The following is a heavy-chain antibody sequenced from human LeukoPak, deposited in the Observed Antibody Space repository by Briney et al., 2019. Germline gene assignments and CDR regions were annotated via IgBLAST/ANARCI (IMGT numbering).Heavy chain of an antibody. CDR3: ASSTAVACTIY. V-gene: IGHV3-53*01. J-gene: IGHJ4*02. D-gene: IGHD6-19*01. Sequence: GGSLRLSCAASGFTVRSNYMSWVRQAPGKGLEWVSVIYSGGSTYYADSVKGRFTISRDNSKNTLYLQMNSLRAEDTAVYYCASSTAVACTIYWGQGTLVTVSS. CDR1: GFTVRSNY. CDR2: IYSGGST.